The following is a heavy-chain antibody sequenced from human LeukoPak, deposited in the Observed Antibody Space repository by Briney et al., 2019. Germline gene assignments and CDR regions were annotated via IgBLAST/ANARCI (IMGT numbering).Heavy chain of an antibody. D-gene: IGHD6-19*01. J-gene: IGHJ4*02. V-gene: IGHV4-59*08. CDR3: ARHGYSSGWYNFDY. Sequence: SETLSLTCTASGGSISSYYWSWIRQPPGKGLEWIGYIYYSGSTNYNPSLKSRLTISADTSNNKFSHKQISGTAADTAVYYCARHGYSSGWYNFDYWGQGTLVTVSS. CDR2: IYYSGST. CDR1: GGSISSYY.